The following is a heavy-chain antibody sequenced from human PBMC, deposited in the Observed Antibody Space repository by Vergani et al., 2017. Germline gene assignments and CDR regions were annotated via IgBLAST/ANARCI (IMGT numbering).Heavy chain of an antibody. CDR2: IYNSGNG. Sequence: QMQLQESGPGLVKASETLSLTCTVSGDSIISRSYYWGWIRQHPGKGLEWIGSIYNSGNGDSSSSLKSRVTIPADTSKNQFSLRLTSVNAADTAVYYCASGKYYSDSTSHFRARYFDVWGRGTLVTVPS. CDR3: ASGKYYSDSTSHFRARYFDV. CDR1: GDSIISRSYY. J-gene: IGHJ2*01. V-gene: IGHV4-39*01. D-gene: IGHD3-16*01.